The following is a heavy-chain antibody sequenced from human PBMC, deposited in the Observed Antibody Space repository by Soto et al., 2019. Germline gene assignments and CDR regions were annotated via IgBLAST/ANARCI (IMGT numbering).Heavy chain of an antibody. J-gene: IGHJ6*02. CDR2: ISSSSSYI. D-gene: IGHD6-13*01. CDR3: ARAPTAAAPPYYYYGMDV. V-gene: IGHV3-21*01. Sequence: GGSLRLSCAASGFTFSSYSMNWVRQAPGKGLEWVSSISSSSSYIYYADSVKGRFTISRDNAKNSLYLQMNSLRAEDTAVYYCARAPTAAAPPYYYYGMDVWGQGTTVTACS. CDR1: GFTFSSYS.